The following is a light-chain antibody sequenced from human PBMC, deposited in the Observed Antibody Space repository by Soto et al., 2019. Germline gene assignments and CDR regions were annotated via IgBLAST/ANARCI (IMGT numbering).Light chain of an antibody. CDR3: CSYAGSSIMV. CDR2: EVN. Sequence: QSALTQPASVSGSPGQSITISCTGTSSDVGNYDFVSWYQHHPGKAPKLIIYEVNERPSGVSNRFSGSKSGNTASLTISGLQAEDESDYYCCSYAGSSIMVFGEGTKLTV. J-gene: IGLJ2*01. CDR1: SSDVGNYDF. V-gene: IGLV2-23*02.